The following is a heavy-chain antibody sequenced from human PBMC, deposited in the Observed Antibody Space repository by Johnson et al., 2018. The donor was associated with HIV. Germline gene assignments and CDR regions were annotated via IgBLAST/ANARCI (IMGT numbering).Heavy chain of an antibody. CDR1: GFTFSSYW. Sequence: EKLVESGGGLVQPGGSLRLSCAASGFTFSSYWMHWVRQAPGKGLVWVSAISGRGGSTYYADSVKGRFTLSRDNSKNTLYLQMNSLRAEDTAVYYCALLPDYYDSSGYYHDDAFDIWGQGTMVTVSS. V-gene: IGHV3-23*04. D-gene: IGHD3-22*01. J-gene: IGHJ3*02. CDR2: ISGRGGST. CDR3: ALLPDYYDSSGYYHDDAFDI.